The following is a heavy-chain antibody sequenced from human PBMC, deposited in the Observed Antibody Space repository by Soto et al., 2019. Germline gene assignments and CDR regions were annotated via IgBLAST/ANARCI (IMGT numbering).Heavy chain of an antibody. D-gene: IGHD6-13*01. Sequence: QVQLQESGPGLVKPSQTLALTCTVSGGSISSGGYYWSWIRQHTGKGLEWIGYIYYSGSTYYNPSLKSRVTISVDTSKNQFSLKLSSVTAADTAVYYCARDRSSIAAAGSFDYWGQGTLVTVSS. J-gene: IGHJ4*02. V-gene: IGHV4-31*03. CDR2: IYYSGST. CDR1: GGSISSGGYY. CDR3: ARDRSSIAAAGSFDY.